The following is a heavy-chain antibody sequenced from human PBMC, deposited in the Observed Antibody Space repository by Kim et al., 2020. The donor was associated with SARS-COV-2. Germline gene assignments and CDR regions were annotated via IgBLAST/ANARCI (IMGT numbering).Heavy chain of an antibody. CDR2: IRSQANSYAT. V-gene: IGHV3-73*01. J-gene: IGHJ3*02. CDR1: GFSFSDSA. Sequence: GGSLRLSCAASGFSFSDSAMHWVRPASGKGLEWVGRIRSQANSYATTYAASVKVRFPISRDDSKHEEYLQMNSLKTKDTAGYYCTRVPGTTVAFWDAYDIWGQEKMVTVSS. D-gene: IGHD1-1*01. CDR3: TRVPGTTVAFWDAYDI.